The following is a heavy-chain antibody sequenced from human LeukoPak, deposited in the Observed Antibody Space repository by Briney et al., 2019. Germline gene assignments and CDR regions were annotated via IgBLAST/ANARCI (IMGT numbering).Heavy chain of an antibody. CDR1: GYSISSGYY. Sequence: SETLSLTCTVSGYSISSGYYWGWIRQPPGKGLEWIGSIYHSGSTYYNPSLKSRVTISVDTSKNQFSLKLSSVTAADTAVYYCARENSGSFNDNWFDPWGQGTLVTVSS. V-gene: IGHV4-38-2*02. CDR3: ARENSGSFNDNWFDP. J-gene: IGHJ5*02. CDR2: IYHSGST. D-gene: IGHD1-26*01.